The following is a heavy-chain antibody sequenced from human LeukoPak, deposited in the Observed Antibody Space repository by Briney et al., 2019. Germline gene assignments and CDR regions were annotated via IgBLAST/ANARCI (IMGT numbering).Heavy chain of an antibody. CDR2: INSDGTST. Sequence: GGSLRLSCAASGFTFSSYWMHWVRQAPGKGLVWVSRINSDGTSTGYADSVKGRFTISRDNSKNTLYLQMNGLRVEDTAVYYCAKDRSLTVRGVIISYYFDYWGQGALVTVSS. J-gene: IGHJ4*02. V-gene: IGHV3-74*01. CDR1: GFTFSSYW. D-gene: IGHD3-10*01. CDR3: AKDRSLTVRGVIISYYFDY.